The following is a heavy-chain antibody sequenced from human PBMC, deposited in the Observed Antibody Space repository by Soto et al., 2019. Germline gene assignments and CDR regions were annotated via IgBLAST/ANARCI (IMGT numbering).Heavy chain of an antibody. CDR1: GGSISSYY. CDR2: IYYSGST. CDR3: ARQAATVTKVRKRFYFDY. Sequence: QVQLQESGPGLVKPSETLSLTCTVSGGSISSYYWSWIRQPPGKGLEWIGYIYYSGSTNYNPSLKSRVTISVDTSKNQFSLKRSSVTAADTAVYYCARQAATVTKVRKRFYFDYWGQGTLVTVSS. D-gene: IGHD4-17*01. V-gene: IGHV4-59*08. J-gene: IGHJ4*02.